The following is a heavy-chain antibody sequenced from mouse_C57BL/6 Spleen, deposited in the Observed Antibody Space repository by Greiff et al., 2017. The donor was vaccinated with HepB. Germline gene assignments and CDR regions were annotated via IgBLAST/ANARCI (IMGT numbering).Heavy chain of an antibody. CDR3: ASLRGYAMDY. V-gene: IGHV14-3*01. CDR1: GFNITNTY. J-gene: IGHJ4*01. Sequence: EVQRVESVAELVRPGASVKLSCTASGFNITNTYMHWVKQRPEQGLEWIGRIDPANGNTKYAPKFPGKATITADTSSNTAYLQLSSLTSEDTAIYYCASLRGYAMDYWGQGTSVTVSS. CDR2: IDPANGNT.